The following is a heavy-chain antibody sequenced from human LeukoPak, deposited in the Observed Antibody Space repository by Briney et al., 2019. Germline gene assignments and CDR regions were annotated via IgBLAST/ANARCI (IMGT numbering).Heavy chain of an antibody. CDR1: GGSISSYY. D-gene: IGHD3-10*01. CDR2: IYYSGST. V-gene: IGHV4-59*06. CDR3: ARESPLLYGSGRDAFDI. J-gene: IGHJ3*02. Sequence: SETLSLTCTVSGGSISSYYWSWIRQHPGKGLEWIGYIYYSGSTYYNPSLKSRVTISVDTSKNQFSLKLSSVTAADTAVYYCARESPLLYGSGRDAFDIWGQGTMVTVSS.